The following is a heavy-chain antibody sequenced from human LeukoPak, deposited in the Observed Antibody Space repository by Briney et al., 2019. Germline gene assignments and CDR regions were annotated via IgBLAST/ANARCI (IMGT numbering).Heavy chain of an antibody. CDR3: ARALSGSYLGYYYGMDV. J-gene: IGHJ6*02. Sequence: GGSLRLPCAASGFTFSSYGMHWVRQAPGKGLEWVAVIGYDGSNKYYADTVKGRFTISRDNSKNTLYLQINSLRAEDTAVYYCARALSGSYLGYYYGMDVWGQGTTVTVSS. V-gene: IGHV3-33*01. CDR1: GFTFSSYG. CDR2: IGYDGSNK. D-gene: IGHD1-26*01.